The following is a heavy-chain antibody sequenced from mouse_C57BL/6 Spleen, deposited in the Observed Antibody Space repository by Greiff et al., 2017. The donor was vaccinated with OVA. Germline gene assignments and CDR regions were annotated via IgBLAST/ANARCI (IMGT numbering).Heavy chain of an antibody. V-gene: IGHV1-69*01. D-gene: IGHD1-3*01. CDR1: GYTFTSYW. J-gene: IGHJ3*01. Sequence: VKLQQPGAELVMPGASVKLSCKASGYTFTSYWMHWVKQRPGQGLEWIGEIDPSDSYTNYNQKFKGKSTLTVDKSSSTAYMQLSSLTSEDSAVYYCARRSGYPAWFAYWGQGTLVTVSA. CDR2: IDPSDSYT. CDR3: ARRSGYPAWFAY.